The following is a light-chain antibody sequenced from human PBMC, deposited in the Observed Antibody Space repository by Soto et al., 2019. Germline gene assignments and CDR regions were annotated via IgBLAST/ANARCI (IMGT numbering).Light chain of an antibody. CDR3: QEYKTWT. V-gene: IGKV1-5*01. Sequence: DIQMTQSPSTLSASVGDRVTITCRASQSLGTWLAWYQQKPGQAPKLLMYDASTLESGAPARFSGSGSGTEFTLNISSLQPEDFATYHCQEYKTWTFGQGTKVDIK. CDR1: QSLGTW. CDR2: DAS. J-gene: IGKJ1*01.